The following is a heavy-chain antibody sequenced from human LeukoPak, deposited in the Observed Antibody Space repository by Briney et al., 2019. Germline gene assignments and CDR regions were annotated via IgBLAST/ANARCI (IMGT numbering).Heavy chain of an antibody. CDR2: INPNSGGT. CDR1: GYTFTGYY. CDR3: AGDGVEMATTGLYYYYYYMDV. J-gene: IGHJ6*03. Sequence: GASVKVSCKASGYTFTGYYMHWVRQAPGQGLEWMGWINPNSGGTNYAQKFQGRVTMTRDTSISTAYMELSRLRSDDTAVYYCAGDGVEMATTGLYYYYYYMDVWGKGTTVTVSS. V-gene: IGHV1-2*02. D-gene: IGHD5-24*01.